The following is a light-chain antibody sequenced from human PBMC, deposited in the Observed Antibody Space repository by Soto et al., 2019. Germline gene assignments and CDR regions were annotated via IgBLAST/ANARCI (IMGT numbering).Light chain of an antibody. CDR3: QQYNDNWT. V-gene: IGKV1-5*03. CDR1: QSISSW. CDR2: KAS. J-gene: IGKJ1*01. Sequence: DIQMTQSPSTLSASVGDRVTITCRACQSISSWLAWYRQKPGKAPKLLIYKASTLQSGVPSRFSGSGSGTEFTLAISSLQPDDSATYYCQQYNDNWTFGQGTKVDIK.